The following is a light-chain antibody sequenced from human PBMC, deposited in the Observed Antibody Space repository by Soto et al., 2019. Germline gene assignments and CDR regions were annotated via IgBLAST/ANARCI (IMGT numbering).Light chain of an antibody. Sequence: EIVMTQSPATLSVSPGETATLSCRASQSVGSALAWYQHKPGQAPRLLIVAASIRATGVPVRFSGGGSGTEFTLTISSLQSEDFAVYYCQQYKDWPPLTFGGGPAVEIK. V-gene: IGKV3-15*01. CDR2: AAS. J-gene: IGKJ4*02. CDR1: QSVGSA. CDR3: QQYKDWPPLT.